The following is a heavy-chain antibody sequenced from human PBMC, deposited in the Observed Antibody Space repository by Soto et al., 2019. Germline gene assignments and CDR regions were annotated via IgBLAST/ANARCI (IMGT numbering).Heavy chain of an antibody. CDR3: ARVFKYQLLIYYYYYMDV. Sequence: PSETLSLTCAVYGGSFSGYYWSWIRQPPGKGLEWIGEINHSGSTNYNPSLKSRVTISVDTSKNQFSLKLSSVTAADTAVYYCARVFKYQLLIYYYYYMDVWGKGTTVTVSS. CDR2: INHSGST. CDR1: GGSFSGYY. V-gene: IGHV4-34*01. D-gene: IGHD2-2*01. J-gene: IGHJ6*03.